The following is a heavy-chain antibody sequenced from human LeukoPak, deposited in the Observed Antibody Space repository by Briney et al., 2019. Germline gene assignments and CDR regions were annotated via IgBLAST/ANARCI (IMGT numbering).Heavy chain of an antibody. J-gene: IGHJ4*02. CDR3: ARHGGSYFPY. Sequence: SETLSLTCSVSGGSISGYYWSWIRQPPGRGLEWIAYIYYSGTTKYNPSLQSRVTISVDTSNNQFSLKLSSVTAADTAVYYCARHGGSYFPYWGQGSQVTVSS. D-gene: IGHD1-26*01. CDR1: GGSISGYY. V-gene: IGHV4-59*08. CDR2: IYYSGTT.